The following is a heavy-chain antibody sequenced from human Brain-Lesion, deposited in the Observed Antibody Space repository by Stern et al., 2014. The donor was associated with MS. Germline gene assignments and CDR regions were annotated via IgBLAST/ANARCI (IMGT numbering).Heavy chain of an antibody. CDR2: INPKSGGT. V-gene: IGHV1-2*04. J-gene: IGHJ4*02. CDR3: ATYYYDSTGYNDF. CDR1: GYAFTGYY. Sequence: VQLVESGAEVKKPGASVTVSCKASGYAFTGYYMHWVRQAPGQGLEWKGWINPKSGGTNYAQKFQGWVTMTRDTSINTAYMELSRLRSDDTAVYYCATYYYDSTGYNDFWGQGTLVTVSS. D-gene: IGHD3-22*01.